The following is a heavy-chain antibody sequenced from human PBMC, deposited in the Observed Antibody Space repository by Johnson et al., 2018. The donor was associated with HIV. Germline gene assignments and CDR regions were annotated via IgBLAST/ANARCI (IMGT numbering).Heavy chain of an antibody. V-gene: IGHV3-13*01. D-gene: IGHD5-18*01. CDR3: ARDPSVDTAMGHDAVDI. Sequence: VQLVESGGGVVQPGRSLRLSCAASGFTFSNYDMHWVRQPTRKSLEWVSTIGTAGDTYYPGSVKGRFTISRDNSKNTLYLQMNSLRAEDTAVYYCARDPSVDTAMGHDAVDIWGQGTMVTVSS. CDR1: GFTFSNYD. J-gene: IGHJ3*02. CDR2: IGTAGDT.